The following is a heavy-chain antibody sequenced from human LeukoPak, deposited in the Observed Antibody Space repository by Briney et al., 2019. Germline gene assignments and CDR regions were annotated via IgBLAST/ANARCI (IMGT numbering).Heavy chain of an antibody. V-gene: IGHV1-46*02. Sequence: ASVKVSCKASRYTFNSYYIHWVRQAPGQGLEWMGIINPSGGSTRYPQKFQDRVTMTRGTSTSTVYMELSSLKSDDTAIYYCARGVFGELEKLMFQHWGQGTLVTVSS. CDR3: ARGVFGELEKLMFQH. CDR1: RYTFNSYY. CDR2: INPSGGST. J-gene: IGHJ1*01. D-gene: IGHD3-10*02.